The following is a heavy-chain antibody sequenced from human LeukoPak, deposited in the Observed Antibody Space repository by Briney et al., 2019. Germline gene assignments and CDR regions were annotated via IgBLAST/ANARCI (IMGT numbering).Heavy chain of an antibody. CDR3: ARGSPGYYYGMDV. D-gene: IGHD2-15*01. Sequence: SETLSLTCTVSGGSVSSGSYYWSWIRQPPGKGLEWIGYIYYSGSTNYNPSLKSRVTISVDTSKNQFSLKLSSVTAADTAVYYCARGSPGYYYGMDVWGQGTTVTVSS. V-gene: IGHV4-61*01. J-gene: IGHJ6*02. CDR2: IYYSGST. CDR1: GGSVSSGSYY.